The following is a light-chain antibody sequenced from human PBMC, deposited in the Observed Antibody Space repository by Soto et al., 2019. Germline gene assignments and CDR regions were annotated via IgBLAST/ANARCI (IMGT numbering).Light chain of an antibody. V-gene: IGKV1-5*01. CDR1: QSFSNW. Sequence: DIQMTQSPSTLSASVGDRVSITCRASQSFSNWLAWYQQKPGKAPKLLIYDVSSLENGVPSRFSGSGSGTEFTLTISSLQPDDSAIYYCQQYNIYSYTFGQGTNVDIK. CDR3: QQYNIYSYT. CDR2: DVS. J-gene: IGKJ2*01.